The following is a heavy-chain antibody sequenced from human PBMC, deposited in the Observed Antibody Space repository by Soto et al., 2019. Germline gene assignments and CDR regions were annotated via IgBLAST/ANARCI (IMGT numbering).Heavy chain of an antibody. CDR1: GVTFSSFA. D-gene: IGHD3-3*01. CDR2: ISGSGGST. V-gene: IGHV3-23*01. J-gene: IGHJ4*02. Sequence: GGSLRLSCVASGVTFSSFAMSWVRQAPGKGLECVSTISGSGGSTYYADSVKGRLTISRDNSKNTLSLHINSLRAEDTAVYYCAKAETYDFWSGLHFDYWGQGTLVTVSS. CDR3: AKAETYDFWSGLHFDY.